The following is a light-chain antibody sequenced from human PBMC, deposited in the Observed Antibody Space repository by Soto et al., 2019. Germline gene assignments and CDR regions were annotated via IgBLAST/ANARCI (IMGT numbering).Light chain of an antibody. CDR1: QSMSRC. CDR2: AAS. J-gene: IGKJ1*01. CDR3: QQSYSTLTWT. Sequence: QTARSPSSLSAPHLPGFTITCLASQSMSRCFNWYHQKTGKASKVLIYAASSLQSGVPSRFSGSGSGTDFTLTISSLQPEDFATYYCQQSYSTLTWTFGQGTKVDI. V-gene: IGKV1-39*01.